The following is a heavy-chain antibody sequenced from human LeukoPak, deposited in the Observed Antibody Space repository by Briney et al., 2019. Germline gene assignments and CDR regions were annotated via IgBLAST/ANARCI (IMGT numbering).Heavy chain of an antibody. CDR2: IYYSGST. J-gene: IGHJ6*02. CDR3: WSRPRGAYYYYGMDV. V-gene: IGHV4-39*01. D-gene: IGHD5/OR15-5a*01. CDR1: GGSISSSGYY. Sequence: SETLSLTCTVSGGSISSSGYYWGWIRQPPGKGLEWIGSIYYSGSTYYNPSLKSRVTISVDTSKNQFSLKLSSVTAADTAVYYCWSRPRGAYYYYGMDVWGQGTTVTVSS.